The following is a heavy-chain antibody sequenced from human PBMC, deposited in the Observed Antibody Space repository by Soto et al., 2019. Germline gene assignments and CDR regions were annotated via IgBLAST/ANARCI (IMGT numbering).Heavy chain of an antibody. Sequence: SETLSLTCTVSGGSISSYYWSWIRQPPGKGLEWIGYIYYSGSTNYNPSLKSRVTISVDTSKNQFSLKLSSVTAADTAVYYCASNRYGDYEGYSAQRTPVTVSS. J-gene: IGHJ4*02. CDR1: GGSISSYY. CDR2: IYYSGST. V-gene: IGHV4-59*08. CDR3: ASNRYGDYEGY. D-gene: IGHD4-17*01.